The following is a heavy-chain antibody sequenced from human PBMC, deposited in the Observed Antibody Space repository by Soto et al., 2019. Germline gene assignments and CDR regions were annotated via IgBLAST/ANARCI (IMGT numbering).Heavy chain of an antibody. J-gene: IGHJ4*02. Sequence: QVQLQESGPGLVKPSETLSLTCTVSGGSISTYYWSWVRQSPGKGLEWIGYIFYSDNTNYNPSLKTRVTISVDTSENPFSLKLTSVTAADTAVYFCARGGETYYGFWSGFSPIDYWGQGALVTVSS. V-gene: IGHV4-59*01. D-gene: IGHD3-3*01. CDR1: GGSISTYY. CDR2: IFYSDNT. CDR3: ARGGETYYGFWSGFSPIDY.